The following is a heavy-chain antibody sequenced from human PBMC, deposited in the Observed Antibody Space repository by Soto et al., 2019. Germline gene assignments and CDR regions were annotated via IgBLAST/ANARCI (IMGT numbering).Heavy chain of an antibody. D-gene: IGHD6-13*01. V-gene: IGHV3-30*18. CDR2: ISYDGSNK. Sequence: GGSLRLSCAASGFTFSSYGMPWARQAPGKGLEWVAVISYDGSNKYYADSVKGRFTISRDNSKNTLYLRMNSLRAEDTAVYYCAKVRVLKSSSWLYYYYYGMDVWGQGTTVTVSS. CDR1: GFTFSSYG. CDR3: AKVRVLKSSSWLYYYYYGMDV. J-gene: IGHJ6*02.